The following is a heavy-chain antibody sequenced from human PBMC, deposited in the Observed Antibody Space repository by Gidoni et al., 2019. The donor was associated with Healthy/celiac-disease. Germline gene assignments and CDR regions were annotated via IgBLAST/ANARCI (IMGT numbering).Heavy chain of an antibody. CDR3: ARDTYYYDSSGYYPTYYYYGMDV. Sequence: VQLVQSGAEVKKPGASVKVSCKASGYPFTSYGISWVRQAPGQGLEWMGWISAYNGNTNYAQKLQGRVTMTTDTATSTAYMELRSLRSDDTAVYYCARDTYYYDSSGYYPTYYYYGMDVWGQGTTVTVSS. V-gene: IGHV1-18*01. CDR2: ISAYNGNT. CDR1: GYPFTSYG. J-gene: IGHJ6*02. D-gene: IGHD3-22*01.